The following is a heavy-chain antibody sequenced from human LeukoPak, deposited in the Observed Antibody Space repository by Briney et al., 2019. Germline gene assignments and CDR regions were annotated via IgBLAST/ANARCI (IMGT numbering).Heavy chain of an antibody. CDR3: ARGPSPYYYDSSGPIDY. V-gene: IGHV1-2*02. D-gene: IGHD3-22*01. CDR2: INPNRGAT. J-gene: IGHJ4*02. Sequence: ASVKVSCKASGYTFAGSSIHWVRQAPGQGLEWMGWINPNRGATIYTQTFQGRVTMTRDTSISTAYMQLSSLTSDDTAVYYCARGPSPYYYDSSGPIDYWGQGTLITVSS. CDR1: GYTFAGSS.